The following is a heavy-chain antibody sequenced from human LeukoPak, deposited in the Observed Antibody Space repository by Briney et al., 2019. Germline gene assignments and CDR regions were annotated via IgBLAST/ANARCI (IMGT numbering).Heavy chain of an antibody. Sequence: GRSLRLSCAASGFTVSSNYMSWVRQAPGKGLEWVSVIYSGGSTYYADSVKGRFTISRDNSKNTLYLQMNSLRAEDTAVYYCARDGIVGATSDAFDIWGQGTMVTVSS. D-gene: IGHD1-26*01. J-gene: IGHJ3*02. CDR1: GFTVSSNY. CDR3: ARDGIVGATSDAFDI. CDR2: IYSGGST. V-gene: IGHV3-53*01.